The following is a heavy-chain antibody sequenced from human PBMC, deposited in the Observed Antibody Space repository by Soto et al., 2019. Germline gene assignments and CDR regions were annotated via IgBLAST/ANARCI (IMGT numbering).Heavy chain of an antibody. J-gene: IGHJ4*02. CDR1: GGSISSGDYY. Sequence: SETLSLTCTVSGGSISSGDYYWSWIRQPPGKGLEWIGYIYYSGSTYYNPSLKSRVTISVDTSKNQFSLKLSSVTAADTAVYYCARTSYNYYDSSGYYPALDYWGQGTLVTVS. CDR3: ARTSYNYYDSSGYYPALDY. V-gene: IGHV4-30-4*01. D-gene: IGHD3-22*01. CDR2: IYYSGST.